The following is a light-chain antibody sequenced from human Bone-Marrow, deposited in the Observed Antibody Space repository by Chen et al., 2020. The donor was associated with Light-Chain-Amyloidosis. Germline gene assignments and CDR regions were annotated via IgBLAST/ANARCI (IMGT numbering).Light chain of an antibody. V-gene: IGLV1-47*02. CDR1: TPNIGSNR. J-gene: IGLJ2*01. CDR2: NNN. CDR3: ATWEHSLSGPV. Sequence: QSVLTQPPSLSGTPGQRVTFSCSGSTPNIGSNRVFWYQQLTGTAPKLLIYNNNVRPSGVPDRFSGSQSGTSASLAISGLRSEDEAHYYCATWEHSLSGPVFGGGTKLTVL.